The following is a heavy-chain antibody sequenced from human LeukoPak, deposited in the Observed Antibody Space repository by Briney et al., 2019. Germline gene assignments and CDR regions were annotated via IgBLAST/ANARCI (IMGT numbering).Heavy chain of an antibody. V-gene: IGHV3-21*01. J-gene: IGHJ4*02. CDR1: GFTFSTYS. Sequence: GGSLRLSCAPSGFTFSTYSVSWVRQAPGKGLEWVSSISSSSSYIYYADSVKGRFTISRDNAKNSLYLQMDSLRAEDTAVYYCARYCSSNSCITPYYFDYWGQGTLVTVSS. D-gene: IGHD2-2*01. CDR3: ARYCSSNSCITPYYFDY. CDR2: ISSSSSYI.